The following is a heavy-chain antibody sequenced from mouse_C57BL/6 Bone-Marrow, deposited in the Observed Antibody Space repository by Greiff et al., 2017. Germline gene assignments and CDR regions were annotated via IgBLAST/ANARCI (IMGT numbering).Heavy chain of an antibody. D-gene: IGHD2-4*01. Sequence: VKLQQPGAELVKPGASVKLSCKASGYTFTSYWMHWVKQRPGPGLEWIGMIHPNSGSTNYNEKFKSKATLTVDKSSSTAYMQLSSLTSEDSAVYYCAYDYDGAMDYWGQGTSVTVSS. CDR1: GYTFTSYW. CDR2: IHPNSGST. CDR3: AYDYDGAMDY. V-gene: IGHV1-64*01. J-gene: IGHJ4*01.